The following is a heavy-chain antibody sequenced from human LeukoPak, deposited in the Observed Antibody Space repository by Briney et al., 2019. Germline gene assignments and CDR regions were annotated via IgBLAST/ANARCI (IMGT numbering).Heavy chain of an antibody. CDR3: ARAESSYYYGSGVDY. J-gene: IGHJ4*02. CDR2: ISAYNGNT. Sequence: ASVKVSCKASGGTFSSYAISWVRQAPGQGLEWMGWISAYNGNTNYAQKLQGRVTMTTDTSTSTAYMELRSLRSDDTAVYYCARAESSYYYGSGVDYWGQGTLVTVSS. CDR1: GGTFSSYA. V-gene: IGHV1-18*01. D-gene: IGHD3-10*01.